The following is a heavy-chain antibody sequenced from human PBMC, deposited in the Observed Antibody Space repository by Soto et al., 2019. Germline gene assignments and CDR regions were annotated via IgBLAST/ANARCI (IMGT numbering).Heavy chain of an antibody. D-gene: IGHD3-22*01. V-gene: IGHV3-23*01. Sequence: EVQLLESGGGLVQPGGSLRLSCAASGFTFSSYAMSWVRQAPGKGLEWVSAISGSGGSTYYADSVKGRFTISRDNSKNTLYLQMNSLRAEDTAVYYCAKVPHYYDSSGSYFDYWGQGTLVTVSS. J-gene: IGHJ4*02. CDR3: AKVPHYYDSSGSYFDY. CDR1: GFTFSSYA. CDR2: ISGSGGST.